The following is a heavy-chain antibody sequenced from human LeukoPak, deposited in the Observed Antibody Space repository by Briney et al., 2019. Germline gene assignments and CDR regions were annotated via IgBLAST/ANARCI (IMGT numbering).Heavy chain of an antibody. Sequence: GGSLRLSCAASGFTFSSYALSWVRQAPGKGLEWVSAISSSGGSTFYADSVKGRFTISRDNSKNTLYLQMNSLRAEDTAVYYCAKDVVARGWYRANNWFDPWGQGTLVTVSS. CDR1: GFTFSSYA. CDR3: AKDVVARGWYRANNWFDP. CDR2: ISSSGGST. D-gene: IGHD6-19*01. J-gene: IGHJ5*02. V-gene: IGHV3-23*01.